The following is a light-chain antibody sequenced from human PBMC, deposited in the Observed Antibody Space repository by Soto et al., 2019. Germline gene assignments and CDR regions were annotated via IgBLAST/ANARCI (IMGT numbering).Light chain of an antibody. V-gene: IGLV1-44*01. Sequence: QSVLAQAPSGSGTRGQTVSISYSGSSSHLGSHSLIWYHHLPGTAPKRLIYSLNQRPSGDHARLSGSKPGTSASLAIRGLQSEDEADYYCAVWDDSLNAYVFGSGTKVTVL. J-gene: IGLJ1*01. CDR2: SLN. CDR1: SSHLGSHS. CDR3: AVWDDSLNAYV.